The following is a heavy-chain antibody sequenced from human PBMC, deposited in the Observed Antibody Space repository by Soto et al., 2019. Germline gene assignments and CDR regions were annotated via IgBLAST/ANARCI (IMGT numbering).Heavy chain of an antibody. J-gene: IGHJ4*02. CDR1: GFTFGSYG. CDR2: ISYDGSNK. V-gene: IGHV3-30*18. D-gene: IGHD2-8*02. CDR3: ANIRNVVYAHNAY. Sequence: LRLSCAASGFTFGSYGMHWVRQAPGKGLEWVAVISYDGSNKYYADSVRGRFAISRDNSNNMLYLQMNSLRAEDTAVYYCANIRNVVYAHNAYWGQGTLVTVSS.